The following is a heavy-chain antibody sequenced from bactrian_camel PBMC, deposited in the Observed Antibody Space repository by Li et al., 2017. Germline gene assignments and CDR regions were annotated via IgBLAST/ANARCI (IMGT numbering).Heavy chain of an antibody. CDR1: GCIYGDYC. Sequence: VQLVESGGGSVQAGGSLRLSCAATGCIYGDYCMGWFRQVIGTEREGVAGLAIDGSPERPDYVDSVKGRFTISIDNAKKTLYLEMNSLKPEDTGMYYCAADRDVNVPPSLVLDSSRFHSWGQGTQVTVS. J-gene: IGHJ4*01. V-gene: IGHV3S53*01. CDR3: AADRDVNVPPSLVLDSSRFHS. CDR2: LAIDGSP.